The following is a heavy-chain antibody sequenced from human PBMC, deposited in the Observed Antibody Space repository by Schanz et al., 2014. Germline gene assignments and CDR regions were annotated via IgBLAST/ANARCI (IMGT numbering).Heavy chain of an antibody. D-gene: IGHD3-10*01. Sequence: QVQLVQSGAEVKKPGDSVTVSCKVSGFIFTGYFIHWIRQAPGQGLEWMGRFNPGNGGANFAEKFQGRVAMTSDTSIKTYAMELTRLTSDDTAVYYCARDWGQGYFGSPGHWGQGTLVTVSS. CDR2: FNPGNGGA. CDR3: ARDWGQGYFGSPGH. J-gene: IGHJ4*02. CDR1: GFIFTGYF. V-gene: IGHV1-2*06.